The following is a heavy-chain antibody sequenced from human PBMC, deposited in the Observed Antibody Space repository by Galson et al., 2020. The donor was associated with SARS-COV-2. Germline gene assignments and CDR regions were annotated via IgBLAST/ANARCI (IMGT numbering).Heavy chain of an antibody. D-gene: IGHD1-1*01. CDR3: AKPSWNDLSPPGY. J-gene: IGHJ4*02. V-gene: IGHV3-23*01. CDR2: ISGTGDKI. Sequence: KGLEWVSVISGTGDKIFYADSVKGRFTVSRDNSKDTVYLQMNSLRVEDTAVYYCAKPSWNDLSPPGYWGQGTLVTVSS.